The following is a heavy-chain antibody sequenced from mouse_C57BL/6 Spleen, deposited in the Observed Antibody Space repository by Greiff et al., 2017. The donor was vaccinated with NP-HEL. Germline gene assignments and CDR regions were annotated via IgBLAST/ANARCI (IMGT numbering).Heavy chain of an antibody. CDR1: GFTFSDYG. CDR3: ARSYYGSSYTYWYFDV. J-gene: IGHJ1*03. D-gene: IGHD1-1*01. V-gene: IGHV5-17*01. CDR2: ISSGSSTI. Sequence: EVQGVESGGGLVKPGGSLKLSCAASGFTFSDYGMHWVRQAPEKGLEWVAYISSGSSTIYYADTVKGRFTISRDNAKNTLFLQMTSLRSEDTAMYYCARSYYGSSYTYWYFDVWGTGTTVTVSS.